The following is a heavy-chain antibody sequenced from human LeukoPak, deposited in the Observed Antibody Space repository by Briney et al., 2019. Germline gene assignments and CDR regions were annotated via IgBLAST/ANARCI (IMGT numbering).Heavy chain of an antibody. CDR3: ARDPPPPPYNWNYPSGMDV. Sequence: ASVKVSCKASGYTFTGYYMHWVRQAPGQGLEWMGWINPNSGGTNYAQKFQGRVTMTRDTSISTAYMELSRLRSDDTAVYYCARDPPPPPYNWNYPSGMDVWGKGTTVTVSS. D-gene: IGHD1-20*01. CDR1: GYTFTGYY. V-gene: IGHV1-2*02. J-gene: IGHJ6*04. CDR2: INPNSGGT.